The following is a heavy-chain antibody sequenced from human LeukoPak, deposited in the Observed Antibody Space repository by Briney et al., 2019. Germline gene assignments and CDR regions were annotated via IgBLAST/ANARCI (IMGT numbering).Heavy chain of an antibody. CDR2: MNPNRGNT. CDR1: VYTFTNYD. D-gene: IGHD6-19*01. V-gene: IGHV1-8*03. Sequence: GASVTVSRKPSVYTFTNYDINWVRQAPGQGLEWMGWMNPNRGNTGYAQKFQDRVTITSNTSLSTAYMELSSLRSEDTAVYYCARGGSRGWYGGYYYYYMDVWGKGTTVSVSS. J-gene: IGHJ6*03. CDR3: ARGGSRGWYGGYYYYYMDV.